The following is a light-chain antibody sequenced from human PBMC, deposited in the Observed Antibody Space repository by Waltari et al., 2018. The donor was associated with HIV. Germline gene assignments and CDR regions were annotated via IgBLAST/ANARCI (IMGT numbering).Light chain of an antibody. CDR1: TLGDKY. Sequence: SYELTQPPSVSVSPGQTASITCSGDTLGDKYACWYQQKPGQSPVLVICQDSKRPSGIPERFSCSNSGNTATLTISGTQAMDEADYYCQAWDSSTVVFGGGTKLTVL. V-gene: IGLV3-1*01. J-gene: IGLJ2*01. CDR2: QDS. CDR3: QAWDSSTVV.